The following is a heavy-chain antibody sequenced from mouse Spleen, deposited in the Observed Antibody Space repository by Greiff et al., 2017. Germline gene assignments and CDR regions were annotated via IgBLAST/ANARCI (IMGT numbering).Heavy chain of an antibody. CDR3: ARHRTTVVFDY. D-gene: IGHD1-1*01. CDR1: GFTFSSYA. V-gene: IGHV5-9-3*01. CDR2: ISSGGGNT. J-gene: IGHJ2*01. Sequence: EVQLVESGGGLVKLGGSLKLSCAASGFTFSSYAMSWVRQTPEKRLEWVATISSGGGNTYYPDSVKGRFTISRDNAKNTLYLQMSSLKSEDTAMYYCARHRTTVVFDYWGQGTTLTVSS.